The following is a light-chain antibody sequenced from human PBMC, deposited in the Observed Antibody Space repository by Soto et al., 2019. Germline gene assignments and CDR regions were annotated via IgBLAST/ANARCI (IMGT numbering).Light chain of an antibody. CDR2: GAS. J-gene: IGKJ1*01. CDR3: QKYGGSPRK. V-gene: IGKV3-20*01. Sequence: PGERATLSCRASQSVSSSYLSWYQQNPGQAPRLLIYGASNRATGIPDRFSGSGSGTDFTLTISRLEPEDFAVYYCQKYGGSPRKFGQGHKGDIK. CDR1: QSVSSSY.